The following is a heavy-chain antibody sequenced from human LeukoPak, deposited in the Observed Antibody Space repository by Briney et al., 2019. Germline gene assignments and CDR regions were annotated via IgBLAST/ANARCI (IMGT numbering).Heavy chain of an antibody. J-gene: IGHJ4*02. D-gene: IGHD1-1*01. CDR3: ASQTGTTTLAGY. Sequence: GGSLRLSCAASGFTFDDYAMHWVRQAPGKGLEWVSVIYSGGSTYYADSVKGRFTISRDNSKNTLYLQMNSLRAEDTAVYYCASQTGTTTLAGYWGQGTLVTVSS. CDR1: GFTFDDYA. V-gene: IGHV3-66*04. CDR2: IYSGGST.